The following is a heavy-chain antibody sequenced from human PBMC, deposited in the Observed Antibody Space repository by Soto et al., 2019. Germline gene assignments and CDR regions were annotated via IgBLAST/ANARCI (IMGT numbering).Heavy chain of an antibody. J-gene: IGHJ4*02. D-gene: IGHD7-27*01. CDR3: ARGRGDYYFDY. Sequence: SETLSLTCIVSGFSISSYYWSWIRQPPGKGLEWIGYIHNSGNTNYNPSLKSRVSMSVDTSKNQFSLKVSSVTAAETAVYYCARGRGDYYFDYWGQGTLVTVSS. CDR2: IHNSGNT. V-gene: IGHV4-59*01. CDR1: GFSISSYY.